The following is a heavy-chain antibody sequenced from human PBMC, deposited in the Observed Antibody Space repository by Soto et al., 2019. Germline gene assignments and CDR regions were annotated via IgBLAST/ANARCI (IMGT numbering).Heavy chain of an antibody. Sequence: KPSETLSLTCTVSGGSISSGGYYWSWIRQHPGKGLEWIGYIYYSGSTYYNPSLKSRVTISVDTSKNQFSLKLSSVTAADTAVYYCARVPLAKVYYDSSGYPDYWGQGTLVTVSS. CDR1: GGSISSGGYY. V-gene: IGHV4-31*03. D-gene: IGHD3-22*01. CDR3: ARVPLAKVYYDSSGYPDY. J-gene: IGHJ4*02. CDR2: IYYSGST.